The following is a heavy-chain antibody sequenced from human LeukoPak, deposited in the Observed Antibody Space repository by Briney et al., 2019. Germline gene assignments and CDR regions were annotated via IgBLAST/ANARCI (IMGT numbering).Heavy chain of an antibody. Sequence: SETLSLTCTVSRGSISSYYWSWIRQPPGKGAEGIGHIYYRGSTNYNPSLKSRVIISVDTSKNQFSLKLSSVTAADAGVYYCARRWHGESVRRYYYGMDVWGQATTVTVS. CDR1: RGSISSYY. D-gene: IGHD4-17*01. CDR2: IYYRGST. V-gene: IGHV4-59*01. J-gene: IGHJ6*02. CDR3: ARRWHGESVRRYYYGMDV.